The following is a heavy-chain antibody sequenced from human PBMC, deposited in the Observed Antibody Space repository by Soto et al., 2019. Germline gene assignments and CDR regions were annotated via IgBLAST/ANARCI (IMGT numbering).Heavy chain of an antibody. CDR2: IIPIFGTA. D-gene: IGHD3-22*01. Sequence: EASVKVSCKASGGTFSSYAISWVRQAPGQGLEWMGGIIPIFGTANYAQKFQGRVTITADESTSTAYMELSSLRSEDTAVYYCARIQWLLPNDNWFDPWGQGTLVTVSS. J-gene: IGHJ5*02. CDR1: GGTFSSYA. CDR3: ARIQWLLPNDNWFDP. V-gene: IGHV1-69*13.